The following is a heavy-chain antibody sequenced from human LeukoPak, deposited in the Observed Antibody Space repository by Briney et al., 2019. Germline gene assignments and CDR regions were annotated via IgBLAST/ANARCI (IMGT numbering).Heavy chain of an antibody. D-gene: IGHD2-15*01. V-gene: IGHV4-61*02. CDR2: IYTSVGT. CDR3: ARRDVVVAANDY. CDR1: GGSLSSGSYY. J-gene: IGHJ4*02. Sequence: SQTLSLTCTVSGGSLSSGSYYWSWIRQPAGNGLEWVGRIYTSVGTNYNTRLKSRVTISVDTSKNQLSLQLSSVADADTAVYYCARRDVVVAANDYWGQGTLVTVSS.